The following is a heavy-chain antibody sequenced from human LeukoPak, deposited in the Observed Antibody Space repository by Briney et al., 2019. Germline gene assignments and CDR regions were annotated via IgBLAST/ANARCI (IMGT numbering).Heavy chain of an antibody. D-gene: IGHD3-22*01. CDR2: IYYSGST. V-gene: IGHV4-59*08. J-gene: IGHJ3*02. Sequence: SSETLSLTCTVSGGSISSYYWSWIRQPPGKGLEWIGYIYYSGSTNYNPSLKSRVTISVDTSKNQFSLKLSSVTAADTAVYYCARAYYDSSGYYYHDAFDIWGQGTMVTVSS. CDR1: GGSISSYY. CDR3: ARAYYDSSGYYYHDAFDI.